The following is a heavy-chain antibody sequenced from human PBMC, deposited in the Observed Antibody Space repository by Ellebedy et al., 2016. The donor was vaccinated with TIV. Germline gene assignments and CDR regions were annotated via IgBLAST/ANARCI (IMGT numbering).Heavy chain of an antibody. CDR3: TSYCGGDCYWGGY. D-gene: IGHD2-21*02. CDR2: ISTGSSTI. J-gene: IGHJ4*02. CDR1: GFTFSSYT. Sequence: PGGSLRLSCTVSGFTFSSYTMNWVRQAPGKGLEWVSYISTGSSTIYYTDSVKGRFTISRDNAKNSLYLEMNSLRAEDTAVYYCTSYCGGDCYWGGYWGQGTLLTVSS. V-gene: IGHV3-48*04.